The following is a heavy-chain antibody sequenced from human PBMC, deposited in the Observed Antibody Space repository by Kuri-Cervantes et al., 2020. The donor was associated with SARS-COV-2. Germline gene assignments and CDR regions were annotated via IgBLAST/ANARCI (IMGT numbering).Heavy chain of an antibody. D-gene: IGHD3-3*01. CDR1: GYSISSGYY. CDR2: IYHRGSS. CDR3: ARGSNYDFWSGYSTFDY. V-gene: IGHV4-38-2*01. J-gene: IGHJ4*02. Sequence: SQTLSLTCAVSGYSISSGYYWGWIRQPPGKGLEWIGIIYHRGSSYYNPSLRSRVTISVDTSKNQFSLKLSSVTAADTAVYYCARGSNYDFWSGYSTFDYWGQGTLVTVSS.